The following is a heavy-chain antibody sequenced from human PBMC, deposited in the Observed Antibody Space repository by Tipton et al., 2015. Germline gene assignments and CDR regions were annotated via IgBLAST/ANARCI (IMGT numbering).Heavy chain of an antibody. D-gene: IGHD3-22*01. CDR1: GGSFSGYY. J-gene: IGHJ2*01. V-gene: IGHV4-34*01. Sequence: TLSLTCAVYGGSFSGYYWNWIRQPPGKGLEWIGEINHSGSTNYNPSLKSRVTISVDTSKNQFSLKLSSVTAADTAVHYCARDAGRYYDSSGLSWYFDLWGRGTLVTVSS. CDR2: INHSGST. CDR3: ARDAGRYYDSSGLSWYFDL.